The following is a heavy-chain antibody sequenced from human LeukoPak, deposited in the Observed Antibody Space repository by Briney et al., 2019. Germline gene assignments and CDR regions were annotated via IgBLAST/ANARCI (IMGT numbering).Heavy chain of an antibody. J-gene: IGHJ4*02. CDR1: GFSVSTTY. Sequence: PGGSLRLSCAASGFSVSTTYMSWVRQAPGKRLEWVSVIYSGGDTYYAESVKGRFTFSRDNSKNTVYLQMNSLRTEDTAVYYCANLYGDYITAASDYWGQGTLVTVSS. CDR2: IYSGGDT. V-gene: IGHV3-53*01. CDR3: ANLYGDYITAASDY. D-gene: IGHD4-17*01.